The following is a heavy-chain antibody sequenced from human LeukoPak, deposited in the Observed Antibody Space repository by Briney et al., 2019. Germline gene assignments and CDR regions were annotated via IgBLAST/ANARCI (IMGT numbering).Heavy chain of an antibody. V-gene: IGHV3-23*01. Sequence: GGSLRLSCAASGFTFRDYCMSWVRQAPGKGLEWVSSISGSGGTTYYADSVKGRFTISRDNSKNTLFVQMNSLRAEDTAVYYCATCPDFWSGNARWGQGTLVTVSS. CDR3: ATCPDFWSGNAR. D-gene: IGHD3-3*01. CDR1: GFTFRDYC. J-gene: IGHJ4*02. CDR2: ISGSGGTT.